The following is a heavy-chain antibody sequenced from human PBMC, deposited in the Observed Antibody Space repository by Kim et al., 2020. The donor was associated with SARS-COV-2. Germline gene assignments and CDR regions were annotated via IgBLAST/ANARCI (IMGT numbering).Heavy chain of an antibody. CDR1: GYSFTGYW. V-gene: IGHV5-51*01. Sequence: GESLKISCKASGYSFTGYWIGWVRQMPGKGLEWMGIIYPGDSDTRYSPPFQGQVTISADKSINTAYLQWSSLRASDTAMYYCARQTSLGYFYYGMDVWGQGTTVTVSS. CDR2: IYPGDSDT. J-gene: IGHJ6*02. D-gene: IGHD2-2*01. CDR3: ARQTSLGYFYYGMDV.